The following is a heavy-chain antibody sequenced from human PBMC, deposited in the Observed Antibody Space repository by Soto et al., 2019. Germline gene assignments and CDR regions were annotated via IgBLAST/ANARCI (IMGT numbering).Heavy chain of an antibody. CDR2: IIPILGIA. CDR1: GGTFSSYT. V-gene: IGHV1-69*02. Sequence: QVQLVQSGAEVKKPGSSVKVSCKASGGTFSSYTISWVRQAPGQGLEWMGRIIPILGIANYAQKFQGRVTITADKSTSTAYMELSSLRSEDTAVYYCARWVSYYGYFDYWVQGTLVTVSS. J-gene: IGHJ4*02. CDR3: ARWVSYYGYFDY. D-gene: IGHD3-10*01.